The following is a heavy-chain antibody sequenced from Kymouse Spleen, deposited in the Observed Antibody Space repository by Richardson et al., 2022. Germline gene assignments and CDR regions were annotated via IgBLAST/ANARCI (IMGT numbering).Heavy chain of an antibody. CDR2: INHSGST. D-gene: IGHD6-19*01. V-gene: IGHV4-34*01. J-gene: IGHJ4*02. CDR1: GGSFSGYY. CDR3: ARAHSSGWPYFDY. Sequence: QVQLQQWGAGLLKPSETLSLTCAVYGGSFSGYYWSWIRQPPGKGLEWIGEINHSGSTNYNPSLKSRVTISVDTSKNQFSLKLSSVTAADTAVYYCARAHSSGWPYFDYWGQGTLVTVSS.